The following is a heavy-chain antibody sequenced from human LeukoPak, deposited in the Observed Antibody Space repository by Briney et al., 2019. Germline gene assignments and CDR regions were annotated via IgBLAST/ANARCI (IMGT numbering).Heavy chain of an antibody. CDR1: GFTFSDHY. Sequence: GGSLRLSCAASGFTFSDHYMDWVRQAPGKGLEWVGRTRNKTNSYTTEYAASVKGRFTISRDDSKNSLYLQMNSLKTEDTAVYYCAREGKRITMVRGVITPRGYYYMDVWGKGTTVTVSS. J-gene: IGHJ6*03. D-gene: IGHD3-10*01. CDR2: TRNKTNSYTT. V-gene: IGHV3-72*01. CDR3: AREGKRITMVRGVITPRGYYYMDV.